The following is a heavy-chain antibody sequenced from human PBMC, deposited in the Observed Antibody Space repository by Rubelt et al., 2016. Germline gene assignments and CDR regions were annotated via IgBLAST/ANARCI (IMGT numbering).Heavy chain of an antibody. V-gene: IGHV3-23*04. D-gene: IGHD3-3*01. Sequence: EVQLVESGGDLVQPGGSLRLSCAASGFTFSTYWMSWVRQAPGKGLEWVSVISGSGGNTYYADSVKGRFTISRDDFKNTLYRQRSSLRAGDTAGYYCAKVKRAYFECHDAFDIWGQGTKVTVSS. CDR3: AKVKRAYFECHDAFDI. CDR2: ISGSGGNT. J-gene: IGHJ3*02. CDR1: GFTFSTYW.